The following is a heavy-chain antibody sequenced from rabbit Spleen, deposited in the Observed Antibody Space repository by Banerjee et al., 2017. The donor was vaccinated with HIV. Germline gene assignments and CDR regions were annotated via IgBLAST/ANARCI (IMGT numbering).Heavy chain of an antibody. V-gene: IGHV1S40*01. J-gene: IGHJ4*01. Sequence: QSLEESGGGLVKPGASLTLTCKASGFAFSSDYDMCWVRQAPGKGLEWIACIYAGSGGSAYYATWAKGRFTISRPWSTTVTLQMSSLTAADTATYFCARDGAGGSYFALWGPGTLVTVS. CDR3: ARDGAGGSYFAL. CDR2: IYAGSGGSA. CDR1: GFAFSSDYD. D-gene: IGHD8-1*01.